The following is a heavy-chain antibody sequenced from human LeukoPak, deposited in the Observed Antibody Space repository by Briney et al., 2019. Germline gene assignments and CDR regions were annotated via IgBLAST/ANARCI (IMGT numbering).Heavy chain of an antibody. J-gene: IGHJ4*02. V-gene: IGHV3-30-3*01. CDR1: GFTFSSYA. D-gene: IGHD3-3*01. CDR2: ISYGGSNK. CDR3: ARVSLGLYYDFWSGLGDFDY. Sequence: GGSLRLSCAASGFTFSSYAMHWVRQAPGKGLGWVAVISYGGSNKYYADSVKGRFTISRDNSKNTLYLQMNSLRAEDTAVYYCARVSLGLYYDFWSGLGDFDYWGQGTLVTVSS.